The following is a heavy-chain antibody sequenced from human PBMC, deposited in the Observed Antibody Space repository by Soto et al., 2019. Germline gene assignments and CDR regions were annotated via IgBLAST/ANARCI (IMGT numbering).Heavy chain of an antibody. Sequence: QVQLVQSGAEVKKPGASVKVSCKASGYTFTSYGISWVRQAPGQGLEWMGWISAYSGNTNYAQKLQGRVTMTTDTSTSTAYMELRSLRSDDTAVYYCARTKITMVRGVLDFDYWGQGTLVTVSS. CDR2: ISAYSGNT. D-gene: IGHD3-10*01. CDR1: GYTFTSYG. J-gene: IGHJ4*02. V-gene: IGHV1-18*01. CDR3: ARTKITMVRGVLDFDY.